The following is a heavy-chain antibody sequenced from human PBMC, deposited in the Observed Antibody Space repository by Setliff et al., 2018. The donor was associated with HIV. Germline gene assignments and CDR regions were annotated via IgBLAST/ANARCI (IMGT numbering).Heavy chain of an antibody. V-gene: IGHV3-23*01. D-gene: IGHD3-22*01. CDR3: AKDIVVVIGPPFQH. J-gene: IGHJ1*01. Sequence: GGSLRLSCAASGFTFSSYAMSWVRQAPGKGLEWVSAISGSGGSTYYADPVKGRFTISRDNSKNTLYLQMNSLRAEDTAVYYCAKDIVVVIGPPFQHWGQGTLVTVSS. CDR2: ISGSGGST. CDR1: GFTFSSYA.